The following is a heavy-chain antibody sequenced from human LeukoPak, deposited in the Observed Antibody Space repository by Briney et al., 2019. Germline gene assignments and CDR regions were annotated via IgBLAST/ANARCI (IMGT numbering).Heavy chain of an antibody. Sequence: GGSLRLSCAASGFNVTNNYMSWVRQAAGKGLEWVSVIYSGGSTYYADSVKGRFTISRDNSKNTLYLQMNSLRAEDTAVYYCARGQVGATDWFDPWGQGTLVTVSS. D-gene: IGHD1-26*01. CDR2: IYSGGST. CDR1: GFNVTNNY. V-gene: IGHV3-53*01. CDR3: ARGQVGATDWFDP. J-gene: IGHJ5*02.